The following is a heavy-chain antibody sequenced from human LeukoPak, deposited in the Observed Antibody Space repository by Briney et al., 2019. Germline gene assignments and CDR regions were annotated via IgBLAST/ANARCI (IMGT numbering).Heavy chain of an antibody. CDR2: ISASGTLT. J-gene: IGHJ4*02. V-gene: IGHV3-48*03. D-gene: IGHD5-18*01. CDR1: GFTFSSYE. Sequence: GGSLRLSCAASGFTFSSYEMNWVRQAPGKGLEWISYISASGTLTHYADSVEGRFTISRDNAKNSLYLQMNSLRAEDTAVYYCATSPVYSYGHPYYFDYWGQGTLVTVSS. CDR3: ATSPVYSYGHPYYFDY.